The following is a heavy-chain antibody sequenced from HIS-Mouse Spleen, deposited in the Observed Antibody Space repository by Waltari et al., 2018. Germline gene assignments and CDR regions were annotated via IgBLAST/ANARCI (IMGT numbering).Heavy chain of an antibody. CDR2: IYYSGST. CDR1: GGSISSSSYY. CDR3: AREIPYSSSWYDWYFDL. Sequence: QLQLQESGPGLVKPSETLSLTCTVSGGSISSSSYYWGWIRQPPGKGLDWIGSIYYSGSTYYNPSLKSRVTISVDTSKNQFSLKLSSVTAADTAVYYCAREIPYSSSWYDWYFDLWGRGTLVTDSS. D-gene: IGHD6-13*01. J-gene: IGHJ2*01. V-gene: IGHV4-39*07.